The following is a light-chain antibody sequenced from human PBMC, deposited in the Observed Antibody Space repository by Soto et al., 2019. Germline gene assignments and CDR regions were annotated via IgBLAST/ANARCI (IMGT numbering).Light chain of an antibody. CDR1: QVIGNN. J-gene: IGKJ2*01. V-gene: IGKV1-17*01. Sequence: DIQMTQSPSPLSASVGDRVTLTCRARQVIGNNLGWYQQKPGKAPKRLIYAAYTLEGGVPSMFSGSGSATEFTLTISSLQPEDFATYYCLQHHTYPFTFGQGTKLEI. CDR3: LQHHTYPFT. CDR2: AAY.